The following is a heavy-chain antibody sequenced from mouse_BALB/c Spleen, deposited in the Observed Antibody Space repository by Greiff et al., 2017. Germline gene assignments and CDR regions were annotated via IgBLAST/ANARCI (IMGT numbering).Heavy chain of an antibody. D-gene: IGHD1-1*01. J-gene: IGHJ2*01. V-gene: IGHV5-12-1*01. CDR3: ARSFITPYFDY. Sequence: EVKLVESGGGLVKPGGSLKLSCAASGFAFSSYDMSWVRQTPEKRLEWVAYISSGSGSTYYPDTVKGRFTISRDNAKNTLYLQMSSLKSEDTAMYYCARSFITPYFDYWGQGTTLTVSS. CDR2: ISSGSGST. CDR1: GFAFSSYD.